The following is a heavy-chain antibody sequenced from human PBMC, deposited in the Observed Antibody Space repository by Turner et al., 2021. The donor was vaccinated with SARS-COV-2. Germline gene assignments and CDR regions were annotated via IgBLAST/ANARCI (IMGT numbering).Heavy chain of an antibody. D-gene: IGHD3-22*01. CDR3: ARRLVVQGTDDYSYYYGMDV. CDR1: GGSISSSSYY. CDR2: IYYSGST. J-gene: IGHJ6*02. Sequence: QLQLQVSCPGLVKPSETLSLTCTVSGGSISSSSYYWGWIRQPPGKGLEWIGNIYYSGSTYYNPSLKSRVTISVDTSKNQFSLKLSSVTATDTAVYYCARRLVVQGTDDYSYYYGMDVWGQGTTVTVSS. V-gene: IGHV4-39*01.